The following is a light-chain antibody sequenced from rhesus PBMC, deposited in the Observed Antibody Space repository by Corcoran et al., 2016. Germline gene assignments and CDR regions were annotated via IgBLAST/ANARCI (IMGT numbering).Light chain of an antibody. CDR2: GAS. V-gene: IGKV3-42*03. CDR1: QTVSSS. Sequence: EIVLTQSPATLSLSPGERAIVSCRASQTVSSSLAWYQQKPGQVPRLLIYGASSRATGIPDRFSGSGSGTDFTLTISSLESEDLAVYYCQQYSNWPLTFGGGTKVEIK. J-gene: IGKJ4*01. CDR3: QQYSNWPLT.